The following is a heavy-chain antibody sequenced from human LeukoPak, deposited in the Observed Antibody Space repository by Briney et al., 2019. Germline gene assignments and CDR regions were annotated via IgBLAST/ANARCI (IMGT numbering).Heavy chain of an antibody. Sequence: ASVKVSCKASGYTFTSYGISWVRQAPGQGLEWMGCISAYNGNTNYAQKLQGRVTMTTDTSTSTAYMELRSLRSDDTAVYYCARNEGLYYDFWSGYPSWMDVWAKGPRSPSP. D-gene: IGHD3-3*01. CDR2: ISAYNGNT. V-gene: IGHV1-18*01. CDR3: ARNEGLYYDFWSGYPSWMDV. J-gene: IGHJ6*02. CDR1: GYTFTSYG.